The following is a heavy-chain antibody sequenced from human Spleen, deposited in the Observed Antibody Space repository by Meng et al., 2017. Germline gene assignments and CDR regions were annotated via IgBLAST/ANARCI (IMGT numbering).Heavy chain of an antibody. D-gene: IGHD1-1*01. CDR3: ATNDLDY. Sequence: QVPLVESGGGVVQPGRSLRLSCADSGFTFSTYPIHWVRRAPGKGLEWVSVISSDGSNKWYADSVKGRFIISRDNSKNTLYLQMNSLRAEDTAVYYCATNDLDYWDQGTLVTVSS. J-gene: IGHJ4*02. CDR1: GFTFSTYP. V-gene: IGHV3-30*04. CDR2: ISSDGSNK.